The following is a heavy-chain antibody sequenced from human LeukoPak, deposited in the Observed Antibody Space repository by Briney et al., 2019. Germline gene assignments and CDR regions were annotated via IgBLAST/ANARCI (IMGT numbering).Heavy chain of an antibody. CDR1: GFTFSSYA. D-gene: IGHD1-26*01. CDR2: ISGSGGST. Sequence: PGGSLRLSCAASGFTFSSYAMTWVRHPPGKGLEWVSAISGSGGSTYYADSVKGRFTISRDNSKNTLYLQMNSLRAEDTAVYYCARIRIVGTTTDFDYWGQGTLVTVS. V-gene: IGHV3-23*01. CDR3: ARIRIVGTTTDFDY. J-gene: IGHJ4*02.